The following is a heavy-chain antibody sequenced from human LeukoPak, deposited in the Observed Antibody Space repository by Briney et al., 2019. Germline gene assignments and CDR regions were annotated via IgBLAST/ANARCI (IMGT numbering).Heavy chain of an antibody. J-gene: IGHJ5*02. CDR3: ARARGSGTALTWFDP. V-gene: IGHV4-59*01. Sequence: SETLSLTCTVSGSSISSYYWSWIRQPPGKGLEWIGYIYYSGSTNYNPSLKSRVTISVDTSKNQFSLKLSSVTAADTAVYYCARARGSGTALTWFDPWGQGTLVTVSS. CDR1: GSSISSYY. CDR2: IYYSGST. D-gene: IGHD3-10*01.